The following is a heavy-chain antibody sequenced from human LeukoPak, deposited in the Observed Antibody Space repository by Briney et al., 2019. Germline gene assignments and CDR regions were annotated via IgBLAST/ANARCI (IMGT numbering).Heavy chain of an antibody. CDR2: IYHSGST. J-gene: IGHJ5*02. CDR3: ARREPPRTGIGVATKGGFDP. D-gene: IGHD6-19*01. V-gene: IGHV4-38-2*02. Sequence: SETLSLTCTVSGYSISSGYYWGWIRQPPGKGLEWIGSIYHSGSTYYNPSLKSRVTISVDTSKNQFSLKLTSVTAADTAVYYCARREPPRTGIGVATKGGFDPWGQGTLVTVSS. CDR1: GYSISSGYY.